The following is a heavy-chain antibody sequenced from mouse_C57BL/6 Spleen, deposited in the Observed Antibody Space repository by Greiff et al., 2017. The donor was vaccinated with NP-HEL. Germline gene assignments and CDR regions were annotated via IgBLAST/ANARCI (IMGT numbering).Heavy chain of an antibody. CDR3: AVITTVGDFDY. CDR1: GYTFTSYW. CDR2: IHPNSGST. V-gene: IGHV1-64*01. J-gene: IGHJ2*01. Sequence: QVQLQQPGAELVKPGASVKLSCKASGYTFTSYWMHWVKQRPGQGLEWIGMIHPNSGSTNYNEKFKSKATLTVDKSSSTAYTQLSSLTSEDSAVYYCAVITTVGDFDYWGQGTTLTVSS. D-gene: IGHD1-1*01.